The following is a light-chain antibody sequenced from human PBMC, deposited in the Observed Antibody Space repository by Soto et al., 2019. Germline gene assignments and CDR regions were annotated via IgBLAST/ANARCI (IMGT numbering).Light chain of an antibody. V-gene: IGKV1-9*01. CDR1: QGISSY. Sequence: IQLTQSPSFLSASVGDRVTITWRASQGISSYLAWYQQKPGKAPKLLIYAASTLQSGVPSRFSGSGSGTEFTLTISSLQPEDFATYYCQQLNSYPRTFGQGTKVEIK. CDR2: AAS. CDR3: QQLNSYPRT. J-gene: IGKJ1*01.